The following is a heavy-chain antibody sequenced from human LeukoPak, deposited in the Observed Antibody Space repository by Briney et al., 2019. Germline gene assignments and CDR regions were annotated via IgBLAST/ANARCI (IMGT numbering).Heavy chain of an antibody. J-gene: IGHJ5*02. CDR3: ARVYYDILTGYYDENWFDP. D-gene: IGHD3-9*01. CDR2: ISYDGSNK. CDR1: GFTFSSYV. Sequence: GGSLRLSCAASGFTFSSYVMSWVRQAPGKGLEWVAVISYDGSNKYYADSVKGRFTISRDNSKNTLYLQMNSLRAEDTAVYYCARVYYDILTGYYDENWFDPWGQGTLVTVSS. V-gene: IGHV3-30*03.